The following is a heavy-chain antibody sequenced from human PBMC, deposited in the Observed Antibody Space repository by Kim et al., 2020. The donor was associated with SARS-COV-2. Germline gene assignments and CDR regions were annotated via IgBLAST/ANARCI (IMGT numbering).Heavy chain of an antibody. CDR1: GYTFTSYA. Sequence: ASVKVSCKASGYTFTSYAMNWVRQAPGQGLEWMGWINTNTGNPTYAQGFTGRFVFSLDTSVSTAYLQISSLKAEDTAVYYCARERDVVVPAATMGTYYYYGMDVWGQGTTVTVSS. J-gene: IGHJ6*02. D-gene: IGHD2-2*01. V-gene: IGHV7-4-1*02. CDR2: INTNTGNP. CDR3: ARERDVVVPAATMGTYYYYGMDV.